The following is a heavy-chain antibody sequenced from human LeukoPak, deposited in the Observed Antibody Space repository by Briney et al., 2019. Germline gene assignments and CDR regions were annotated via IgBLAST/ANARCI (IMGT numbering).Heavy chain of an antibody. CDR2: MNPNSGNT. V-gene: IGHV1-8*01. Sequence: GASVKVSCNASGCVFTRCDIKWVQQATGQGLEWMGWMNPNSGNTGYAQKFQGRVTMTRNTSISTAYMELSSLRSEDTAVYYCARGKAHWSSTSCYGGWVDPWGQGTLVTVSS. J-gene: IGHJ5*02. CDR1: GCVFTRCD. D-gene: IGHD2-2*01. CDR3: ARGKAHWSSTSCYGGWVDP.